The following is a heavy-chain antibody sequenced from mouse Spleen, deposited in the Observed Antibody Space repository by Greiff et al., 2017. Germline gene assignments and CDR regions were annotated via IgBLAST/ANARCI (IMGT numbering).Heavy chain of an antibody. J-gene: IGHJ2*01. Sequence: EVQLQESGPGLVKPSQSLSLTCSVTGYSITSGYYWNWIRQFPGNKLEWMGYISYDGSNNYNPSLKNRISITRDTSKNQFFLKLNSVTTEDTATYYCASYSNYPYYFDYWGQGTTLTVSS. D-gene: IGHD2-5*01. V-gene: IGHV3-6*01. CDR1: GYSITSGYY. CDR2: ISYDGSN. CDR3: ASYSNYPYYFDY.